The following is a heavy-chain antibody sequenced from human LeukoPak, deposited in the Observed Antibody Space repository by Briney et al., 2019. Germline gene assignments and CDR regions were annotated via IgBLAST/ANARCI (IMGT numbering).Heavy chain of an antibody. CDR2: ISAYNGNT. Sequence: ASVKVSCKASGYTFTSYGISWVRQAPGQGLEWMGWISAYNGNTNYAQKLQGRVTMTTDTSTSTAYMELRSLRSEDTAVYYCARGCKYYDILTGSYYYYMDVWGKGTTVTVSS. CDR1: GYTFTSYG. D-gene: IGHD3-9*01. CDR3: ARGCKYYDILTGSYYYYMDV. J-gene: IGHJ6*03. V-gene: IGHV1-18*01.